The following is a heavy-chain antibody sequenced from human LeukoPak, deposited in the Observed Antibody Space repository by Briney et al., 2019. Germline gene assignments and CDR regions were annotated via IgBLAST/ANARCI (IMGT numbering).Heavy chain of an antibody. CDR1: GGSISSYY. V-gene: IGHV4-4*07. J-gene: IGHJ4*02. Sequence: PSETLSLTCTVSGGSISSYYWSWIRQPAGKGLEWIGRIYTSGSTNYNPSLKSRVTMSVDTSKNQFFLRLSSVTAADTAVYYCARGIWFGELLYFDSWGQGTLVTVSS. CDR3: ARGIWFGELLYFDS. CDR2: IYTSGST. D-gene: IGHD3-10*01.